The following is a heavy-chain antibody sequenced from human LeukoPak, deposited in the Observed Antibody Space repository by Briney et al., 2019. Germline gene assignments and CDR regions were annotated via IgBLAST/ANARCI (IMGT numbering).Heavy chain of an antibody. CDR1: GGSISSYS. Sequence: SETLSLTCIVSGGSISSYSWNWIRQSPGKGLEWVGYISHSGTTSYNSSLKSRVTISVDTSKNQFSLKLSSVTAADTAVYYCELQLERRSSDYWGQGTLVTVSS. CDR2: ISHSGTT. D-gene: IGHD1-1*01. J-gene: IGHJ4*02. CDR3: ELQLERRSSDY. V-gene: IGHV4-59*12.